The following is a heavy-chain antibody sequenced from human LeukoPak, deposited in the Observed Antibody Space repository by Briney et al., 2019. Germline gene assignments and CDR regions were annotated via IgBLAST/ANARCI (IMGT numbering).Heavy chain of an antibody. D-gene: IGHD1-26*01. J-gene: IGHJ6*03. CDR2: ISAYNGNT. CDR3: ARRSGGSYLYYYYYYMDV. CDR1: GYTFTSYG. V-gene: IGHV1-18*01. Sequence: GASVKVSCKASGYTFTSYGISWVRQAPGQGLEWMGWISAYNGNTNYAQKLQGRVTMTTDTSTSTAYMELRSLRSDDTAVYYCARRSGGSYLYYYYYYMDVWGKGTTVTVSS.